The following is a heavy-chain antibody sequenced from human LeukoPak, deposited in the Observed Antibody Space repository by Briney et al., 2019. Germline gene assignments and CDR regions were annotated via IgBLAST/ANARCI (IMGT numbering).Heavy chain of an antibody. D-gene: IGHD3-3*01. Sequence: PGGSLRLSCAASGFTFSSYAMTWVRQAPGKGLKWVTTITTGDGNTYYADSVKGRFTISRDNSKNTLYLQMNSLRAEDTAVYYCAKGRTYYDFWSGYSGRYYFDYWGQGTLVTVSS. J-gene: IGHJ4*02. V-gene: IGHV3-23*01. CDR1: GFTFSSYA. CDR2: ITTGDGNT. CDR3: AKGRTYYDFWSGYSGRYYFDY.